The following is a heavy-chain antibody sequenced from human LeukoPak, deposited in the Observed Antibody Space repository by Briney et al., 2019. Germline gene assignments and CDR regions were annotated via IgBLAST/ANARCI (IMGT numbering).Heavy chain of an antibody. D-gene: IGHD6-19*01. Sequence: SETLSLTCTVSGGSISSYYWSWIRQPPGKGLEWIGYLYYTGSTNYNPSLKSRVTISADMSKNQFSLKLRSMTAADTAVYYCARHGSGYSSVFYYWGQGTLVTVSS. CDR2: LYYTGST. CDR3: ARHGSGYSSVFYY. V-gene: IGHV4-59*08. CDR1: GGSISSYY. J-gene: IGHJ4*02.